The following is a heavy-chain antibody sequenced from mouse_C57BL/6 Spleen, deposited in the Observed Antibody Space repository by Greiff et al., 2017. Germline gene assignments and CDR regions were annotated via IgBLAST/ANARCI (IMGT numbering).Heavy chain of an antibody. CDR3: ARTYGSSFYYAMDY. V-gene: IGHV1-64*01. CDR1: GYTFTSYW. CDR2: IHPHSGST. Sequence: QVQLQQPGAELVKPGASVKLSCKASGYTFTSYWMHWVKQRPGQGLEWIGMIHPHSGSTNYNEKFKSKATLTVDKSSSTAYMQLSSLTSEDSAVYYCARTYGSSFYYAMDYWGQGTSVTVSS. D-gene: IGHD1-1*01. J-gene: IGHJ4*01.